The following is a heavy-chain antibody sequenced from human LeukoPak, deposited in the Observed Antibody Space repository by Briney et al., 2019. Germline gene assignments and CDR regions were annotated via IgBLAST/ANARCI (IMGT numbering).Heavy chain of an antibody. CDR2: IKSKGGGGII. CDR1: GLLFSDAW. J-gene: IGHJ4*02. Sequence: GGSLSLSCTGSGLLFSDAWMIWVRQAPGQGPEWVGRIKSKGGGGIIDYASHVKGRFTISRDDSENTLYLQMNSLRTDDTAVYYCSKDLPHTRAGALNYWGQGALVTVSS. V-gene: IGHV3-15*01. D-gene: IGHD2-2*01. CDR3: SKDLPHTRAGALNY.